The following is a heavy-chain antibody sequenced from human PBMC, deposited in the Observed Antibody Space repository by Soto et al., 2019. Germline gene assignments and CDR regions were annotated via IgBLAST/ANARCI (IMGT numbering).Heavy chain of an antibody. CDR2: IYYSGST. J-gene: IGHJ3*02. V-gene: IGHV4-30-4*01. CDR3: AREGGFVAANDAFDI. Sequence: PSETLSLTCTVSGGSISSGDYYWSWILQPPGKGLEWIGYIYYSGSTYYNPSLKSRVTISVDTSKNQFSLKLSSVTAADTAVYYCAREGGFVAANDAFDIWGQGTMVTVSS. D-gene: IGHD2-15*01. CDR1: GGSISSGDYY.